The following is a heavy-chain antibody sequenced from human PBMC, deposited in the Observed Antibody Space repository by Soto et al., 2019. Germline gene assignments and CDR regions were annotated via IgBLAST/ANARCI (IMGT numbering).Heavy chain of an antibody. Sequence: EVQLVESGGGLVKPGGSLRLSCAASGFTFSSYSMNWVRQAPGKGLEWVSSISSSSSYIYYADSVKGRFTISRDNAKNALYRQMNGLRAEDTAVYYCARPYASGSSDGMGVWGQGTTVTVSS. D-gene: IGHD3-10*01. J-gene: IGHJ6*02. CDR2: ISSSSSYI. CDR1: GFTFSSYS. V-gene: IGHV3-21*01. CDR3: ARPYASGSSDGMGV.